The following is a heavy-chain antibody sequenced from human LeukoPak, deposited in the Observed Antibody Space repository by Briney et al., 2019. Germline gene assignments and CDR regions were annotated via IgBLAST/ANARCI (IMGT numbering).Heavy chain of an antibody. V-gene: IGHV3-7*01. CDR3: ARTLGAPIYGMDV. Sequence: GGSLRLSCAASGFTFSSYSMSWVRQAPGKGLEWVANIKQDGSEKYYVDSVKGRFTISRDNAKNSLYLQMNSLRAEDTAVYYCARTLGAPIYGMDVWGQGTTVTVSS. CDR2: IKQDGSEK. D-gene: IGHD1-26*01. CDR1: GFTFSSYS. J-gene: IGHJ6*02.